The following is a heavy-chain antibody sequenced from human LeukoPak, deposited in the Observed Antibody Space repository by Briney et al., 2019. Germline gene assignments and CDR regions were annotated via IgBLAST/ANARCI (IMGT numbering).Heavy chain of an antibody. V-gene: IGHV4-39*01. CDR3: ARHEEEDGYNAKTLDY. Sequence: SETLSLTCTVSGGSISSNNYWAWIRQPPGMGLEWIGGMIYSGTTYYNPSLRSGVTIPIDTSQNQFSLRLSSVTAADTAVYYCARHEEEDGYNAKTLDYWGRGTLVTVSS. CDR1: GGSISSNNY. D-gene: IGHD5-24*01. CDR2: MIYSGTT. J-gene: IGHJ4*02.